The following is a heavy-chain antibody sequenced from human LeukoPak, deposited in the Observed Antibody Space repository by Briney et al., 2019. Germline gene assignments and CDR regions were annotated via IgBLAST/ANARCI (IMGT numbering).Heavy chain of an antibody. D-gene: IGHD6-6*01. CDR2: ISSSSSAI. CDR1: GFTFSSYG. CDR3: AGGGAARPDY. Sequence: GGSLRLSCAASGFTFSSYGINWVRQTPGKGLEWVSYISSSSSAINYADSVRGRFTISRDNAKNSLYLQMNSLRPEDTAVYYCAGGGAARPDYWGQGTLVTVSS. J-gene: IGHJ4*02. V-gene: IGHV3-48*01.